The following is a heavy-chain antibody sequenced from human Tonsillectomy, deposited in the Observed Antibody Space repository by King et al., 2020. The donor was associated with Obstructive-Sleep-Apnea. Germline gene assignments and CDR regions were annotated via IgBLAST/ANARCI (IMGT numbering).Heavy chain of an antibody. J-gene: IGHJ5*02. Sequence: LQLQESGSGLVKPLQTLSLTCAVSGGSISSGGYSWSWIRQPPGRGLEWIGYIYHSGNTNYNSSLRSRVTISVDRSKNQFSLKLSSVTAADTAVYYCARDSGWFDPWGQGTLVTVSS. CDR2: IYHSGNT. CDR1: GGSISSGGYS. D-gene: IGHD1-26*01. CDR3: ARDSGWFDP. V-gene: IGHV4-30-2*01.